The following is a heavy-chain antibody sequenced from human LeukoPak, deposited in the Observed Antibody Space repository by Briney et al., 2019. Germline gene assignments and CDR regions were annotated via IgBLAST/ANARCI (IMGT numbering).Heavy chain of an antibody. V-gene: IGHV3-30*03. CDR1: RFTFSSYS. Sequence: GGSLRLSCAASRFTFSSYSMHWVRQAPGKGLEWVAVISYDGSNKYYADSVKGRFTISRDNSKNTLYLQMNSLRAEDTAVYYCARAFRLGSAFDIWGQGTMVTVSS. D-gene: IGHD1-26*01. J-gene: IGHJ3*02. CDR3: ARAFRLGSAFDI. CDR2: ISYDGSNK.